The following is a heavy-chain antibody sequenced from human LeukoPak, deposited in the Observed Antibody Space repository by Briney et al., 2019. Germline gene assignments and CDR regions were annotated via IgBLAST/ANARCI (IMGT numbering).Heavy chain of an antibody. J-gene: IGHJ4*02. CDR1: GFTVSSNY. CDR3: ATLYGGHRADGY. CDR2: IYGGDAT. D-gene: IGHD2-15*01. V-gene: IGHV3-53*01. Sequence: QPGGSLRLSCAASGFTVSSNYMSWVRQAPGKGLEWVSAIYGGDATEYADSVKGRFIITRDISKNTLYLQMNTVRTEDTAVYYCATLYGGHRADGYWGQGTLVIVSS.